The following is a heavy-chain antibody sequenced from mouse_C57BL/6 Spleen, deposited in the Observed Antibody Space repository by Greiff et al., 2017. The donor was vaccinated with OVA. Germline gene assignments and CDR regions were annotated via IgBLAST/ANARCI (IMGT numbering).Heavy chain of an antibody. Sequence: VQLQQSGPELVKPGASVKISCKASGYAFSSSWMNWVKQRPGKGLEWIGRIYPGDGDTNYNGKFKGKATLTADKSSSTAYMQLSSLTSEDSAVYFCARKFHAMDYWGQGTSVTVSS. CDR3: ARKFHAMDY. CDR1: GYAFSSSW. V-gene: IGHV1-82*01. CDR2: IYPGDGDT. J-gene: IGHJ4*01.